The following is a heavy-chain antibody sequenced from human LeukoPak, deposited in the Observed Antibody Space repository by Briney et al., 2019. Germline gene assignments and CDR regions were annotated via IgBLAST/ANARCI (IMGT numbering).Heavy chain of an antibody. CDR2: IIPIFGTA. D-gene: IGHD5-24*01. Sequence: SVKVSCKASGGTFSSYAISWVRQAPGQGLEWMGGIIPIFGTANYAQKFQGRVTITADESTSTAYMELSSLIAEDTAVYYCAKSGYNRFDYWGQGTRVTVSS. CDR3: AKSGYNRFDY. J-gene: IGHJ4*02. V-gene: IGHV1-69*13. CDR1: GGTFSSYA.